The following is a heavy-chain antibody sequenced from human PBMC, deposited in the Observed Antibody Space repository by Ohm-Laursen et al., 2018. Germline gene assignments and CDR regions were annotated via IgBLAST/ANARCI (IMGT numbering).Heavy chain of an antibody. CDR3: AKDINLRYYDSSGYAYDAFDI. J-gene: IGHJ3*02. CDR1: GFSLSSYS. CDR2: IDTSSRGI. D-gene: IGHD3-22*01. Sequence: SLRLSCSASGFSLSSYSMNWVRQAPGKGLQWVSYIDTSSRGIYSADSVKGRFTISRDNAKNSLYLQMNSLRAEDTAVYYCAKDINLRYYDSSGYAYDAFDIWGQGTMVTVSS. V-gene: IGHV3-48*01.